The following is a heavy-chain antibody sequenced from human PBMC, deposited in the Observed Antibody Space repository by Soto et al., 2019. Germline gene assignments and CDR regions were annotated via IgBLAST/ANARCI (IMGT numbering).Heavy chain of an antibody. Sequence: SETLSLTCTVSGGSILDSTYYWAWIRQPPGKGLEWIGTIFYSGGTFYTPSLKSRVTMSVDTSNNQFSLKLSSVTAADTAVYYCARQASGYYYGWFDPWGQGTLVTVPQ. CDR2: IFYSGGT. CDR3: ARQASGYYYGWFDP. CDR1: GGSILDSTYY. D-gene: IGHD3-22*01. V-gene: IGHV4-39*01. J-gene: IGHJ5*02.